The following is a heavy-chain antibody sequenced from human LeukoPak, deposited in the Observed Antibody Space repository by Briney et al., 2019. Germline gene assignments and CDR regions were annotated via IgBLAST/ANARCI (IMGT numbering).Heavy chain of an antibody. CDR1: GFTFRSYS. J-gene: IGHJ3*02. Sequence: GGSLRLSCAASGFTFRSYSMYWVRQAPGKGLEWVSSISSSSSYIYYADSVKGRFTISRDNAKNSLYLQMNSLRAEDTAVYYCASDLGRFRDAFDIWGQGTMVTVSS. CDR3: ASDLGRFRDAFDI. D-gene: IGHD3-10*01. V-gene: IGHV3-21*01. CDR2: ISSSSSYI.